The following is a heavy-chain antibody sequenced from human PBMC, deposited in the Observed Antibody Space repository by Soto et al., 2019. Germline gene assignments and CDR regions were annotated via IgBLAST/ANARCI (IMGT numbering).Heavy chain of an antibody. CDR2: ISYDGSNK. D-gene: IGHD2-2*01. CDR1: GFTFSSYG. Sequence: ESGGGVVQPGRSLRLSCAASGFTFSSYGMHWVRQAPGKGLAWVAVISYDGSNKYYADSVKGRFTISRDNSKNTLYLQMNSLRAEDTAVYYCAKDVVVPAAMPVFDYYYYYGMDVWGQGTTVTVSS. J-gene: IGHJ6*02. V-gene: IGHV3-30*18. CDR3: AKDVVVPAAMPVFDYYYYYGMDV.